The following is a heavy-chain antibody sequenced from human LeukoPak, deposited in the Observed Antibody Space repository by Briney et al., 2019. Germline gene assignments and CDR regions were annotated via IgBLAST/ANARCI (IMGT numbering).Heavy chain of an antibody. CDR2: IYYGGSP. Sequence: PSVTLSLTCNVSGGSISTTTNSWGWAWIRQRPTKGLEWIGSIYYGGSPYYTSSLKSRVTISVDTSKNQFSLKLASLTAADTAVYYCARRPIVGSTGFYFDPWGPGTLVTVSS. D-gene: IGHD1-26*01. V-gene: IGHV4-39*01. CDR1: GGSISTTTNS. CDR3: ARRPIVGSTGFYFDP. J-gene: IGHJ5*02.